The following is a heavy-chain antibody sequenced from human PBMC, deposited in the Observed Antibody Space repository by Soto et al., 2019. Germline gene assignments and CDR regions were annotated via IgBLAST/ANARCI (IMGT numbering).Heavy chain of an antibody. Sequence: VQLVESGGGVVQPGTSLRVSCVGSGFTFRSYAIHRVRQAPGKGLEWVALTSHAGGDKYYDASVRGRFTISRDNSRNTVALQMDSLRPEDTGLYYCGRGGTTGGLDVWGQGTLVSV. J-gene: IGHJ1*01. CDR1: GFTFRSYA. D-gene: IGHD3-16*01. V-gene: IGHV3-30*04. CDR2: TSHAGGDK. CDR3: GRGGTTGGLDV.